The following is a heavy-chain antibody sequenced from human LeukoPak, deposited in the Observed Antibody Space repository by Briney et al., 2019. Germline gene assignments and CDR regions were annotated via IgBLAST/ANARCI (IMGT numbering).Heavy chain of an antibody. J-gene: IGHJ4*02. D-gene: IGHD5-18*01. CDR3: ARAMRGYIHDAL. Sequence: GGSLRLSCAAPGFTFSDYYMSWVRQTPGKGREWVSYISGGATDIKYVDSVKGRFTVSKDNAKNSVSLQMNSLRAEDTAVYYRARAMRGYIHDALWGQGTLVTVSS. CDR2: ISGGATDI. V-gene: IGHV3-11*01. CDR1: GFTFSDYY.